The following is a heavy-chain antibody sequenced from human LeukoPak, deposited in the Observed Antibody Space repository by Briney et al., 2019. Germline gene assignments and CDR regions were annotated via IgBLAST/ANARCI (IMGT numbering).Heavy chain of an antibody. CDR3: ARVGYIDEGIDY. D-gene: IGHD5-24*01. V-gene: IGHV3-30*03. J-gene: IGHJ4*02. CDR1: GFTFSSYG. CDR2: ISYDESNK. Sequence: GGSLRLSCAASGFTFSSYGMHWVRQAPGKGLEWVAVISYDESNKYYADSVKGRFTIPRDNSKNTLYLQMNSLRAEDTAVYYCARVGYIDEGIDYWGQGTLVTVSS.